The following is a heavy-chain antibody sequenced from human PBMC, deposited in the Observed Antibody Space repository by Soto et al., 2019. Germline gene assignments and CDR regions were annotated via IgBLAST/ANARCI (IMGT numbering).Heavy chain of an antibody. J-gene: IGHJ4*02. V-gene: IGHV4-34*01. CDR1: GGSFSVYY. Sequence: SETLSLTCAVYGGSFSVYYWSWIRPPPGKGLEWIGEINHSGSTNYNPSLKRRVTIAVDTSKNQFSLKLSSVTAADTAVYYCARGSREYSSKFDYWGQGTLVTVSS. CDR3: ARGSREYSSKFDY. D-gene: IGHD6-6*01. CDR2: INHSGST.